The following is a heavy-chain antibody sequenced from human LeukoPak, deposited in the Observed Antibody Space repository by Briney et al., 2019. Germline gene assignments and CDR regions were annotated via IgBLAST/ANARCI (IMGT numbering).Heavy chain of an antibody. J-gene: IGHJ4*02. CDR1: GFTFSSYS. V-gene: IGHV3-21*01. CDR2: ISSSSSYI. D-gene: IGHD2-2*01. CDR3: ATQSEGYCSSTSCADDY. Sequence: GSLRLSCAASGFTFSSYSMNWVRQAPGKGLEWVSSISSSSSYIYYADSVKGRFTIFRDNAKNSLYLQMNSLRAEDTAVYYCATQSEGYCSSTSCADDYWGQGTLVTVSS.